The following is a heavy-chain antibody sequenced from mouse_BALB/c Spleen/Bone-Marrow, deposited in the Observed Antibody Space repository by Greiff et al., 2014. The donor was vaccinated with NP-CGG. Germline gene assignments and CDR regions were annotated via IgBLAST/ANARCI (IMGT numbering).Heavy chain of an antibody. J-gene: IGHJ3*01. D-gene: IGHD2-13*01. CDR3: TREGDSPFAY. CDR2: INPSNGGT. V-gene: IGHV1S81*02. Sequence: QVQLQQSGAELVKPGASVKLSCKASGYTFTSYYMYWVKQRPGQGLEWIGEINPSNGGTNFDEKFKSKATLTVDKSSSTAYMQXXXXTSXDSEVYYCTREGDSPFAYWGQGTLVTVAA. CDR1: GYTFTSYY.